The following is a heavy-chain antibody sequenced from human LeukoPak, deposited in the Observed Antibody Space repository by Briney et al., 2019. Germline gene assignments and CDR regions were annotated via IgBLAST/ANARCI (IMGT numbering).Heavy chain of an antibody. Sequence: QPGGSLRLSCVASGFTFSSYNMNWVRQAPGKGLEWISYISSGSSTIYYADSVKGRFTISRDNAKNSLYLHMNSLRAEDTAVYYCARDRKVWFLDSWGQGPLATVSS. J-gene: IGHJ4*02. CDR3: ARDRKVWFLDS. CDR1: GFTFSSYN. CDR2: ISSGSSTI. D-gene: IGHD3-10*01. V-gene: IGHV3-48*01.